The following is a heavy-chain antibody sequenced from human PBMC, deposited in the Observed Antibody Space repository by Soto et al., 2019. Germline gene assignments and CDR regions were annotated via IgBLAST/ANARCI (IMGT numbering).Heavy chain of an antibody. CDR1: GDSISGYY. Sequence: SETLSLTCTVSGDSISGYYWTWIRQPPGKGLEWIGSIHYTGYSSYSPSLKSRVFMSVDTSKEQFSLSLTSVTAADTALYYCARAAFGPYDSSGYYDYWGQGILVTVSS. CDR3: ARAAFGPYDSSGYYDY. V-gene: IGHV4-59*01. CDR2: IHYTGYS. J-gene: IGHJ4*02. D-gene: IGHD3-22*01.